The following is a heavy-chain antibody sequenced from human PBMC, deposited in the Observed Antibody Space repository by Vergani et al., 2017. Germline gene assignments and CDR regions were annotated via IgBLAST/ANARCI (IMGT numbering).Heavy chain of an antibody. Sequence: QVQLQESGPGLVKPSQTLSLTCTVSGGSISSGSDYWSWIRQPAGKGLEWIGRIYTSGSTNYNPSLKSRVTMSVDTSKSQFSLKLSSVTAADTAVYYCARDSVRGRRAVAGLNWFDPWGQGTLVTVSS. V-gene: IGHV4-61*02. CDR3: ARDSVRGRRAVAGLNWFDP. J-gene: IGHJ5*02. CDR1: GGSISSGSDY. CDR2: IYTSGST. D-gene: IGHD6-19*01.